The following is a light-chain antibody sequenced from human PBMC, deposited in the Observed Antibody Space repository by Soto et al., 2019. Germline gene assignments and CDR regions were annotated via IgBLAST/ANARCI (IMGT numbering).Light chain of an antibody. CDR1: QNINRY. Sequence: DIQITQSPSSLSASVGDRVTITCRASQNINRYSNWYQQKPGRAPKLLIYATSSLQSGVPSRFSGSGSGTDFTLTISSLQPEDFATYYCQQTYNTPQTFGQGTKVDIK. CDR2: ATS. J-gene: IGKJ1*01. CDR3: QQTYNTPQT. V-gene: IGKV1-39*01.